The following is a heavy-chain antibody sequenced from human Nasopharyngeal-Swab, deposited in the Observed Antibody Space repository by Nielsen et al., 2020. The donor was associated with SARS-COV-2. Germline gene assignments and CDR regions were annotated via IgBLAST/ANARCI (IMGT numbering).Heavy chain of an antibody. CDR2: ISYDGSNK. CDR3: ARERAFIVAEGLDY. J-gene: IGHJ4*02. Sequence: GASLKISCAASGFTFSSYAMHWVRQAPGKGLEWVAVISYDGSNKYYADSAKGRFTISRDNSKNTLYLQMNSLRAEDTAVYYCARERAFIVAEGLDYWGQGTLVTVSS. D-gene: IGHD2-15*01. V-gene: IGHV3-30-3*01. CDR1: GFTFSSYA.